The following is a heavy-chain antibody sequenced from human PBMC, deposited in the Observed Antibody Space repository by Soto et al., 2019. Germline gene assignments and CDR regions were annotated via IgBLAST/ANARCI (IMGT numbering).Heavy chain of an antibody. Sequence: LRLSCAASGFIFSSFEMNWVRQAPGKGLEWLSYISSGGDTIHYADSVKGRFTISRDNAKNSLYLQVNSLRAEDTAVYYCARQGTPYNWFDPWGQGTLVTV. CDR2: ISSGGDTI. CDR1: GFIFSSFE. CDR3: ARQGTPYNWFDP. V-gene: IGHV3-48*03. J-gene: IGHJ5*02.